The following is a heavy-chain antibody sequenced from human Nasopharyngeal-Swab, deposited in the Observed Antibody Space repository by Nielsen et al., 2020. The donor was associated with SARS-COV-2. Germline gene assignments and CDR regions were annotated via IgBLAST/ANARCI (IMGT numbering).Heavy chain of an antibody. CDR1: GFTFDDYA. Sequence: SLRLSCAASGFTFDDYAFHWVRQAPGRGLEWVSGISWNSGDVRYADSVKGRFTISRDNAKNSLYLQMNSLRAEDTALYYCAKSVYYNAAFDMWGQGTMVTVSS. CDR2: ISWNSGDV. D-gene: IGHD3-10*01. CDR3: AKSVYYNAAFDM. J-gene: IGHJ3*02. V-gene: IGHV3-9*01.